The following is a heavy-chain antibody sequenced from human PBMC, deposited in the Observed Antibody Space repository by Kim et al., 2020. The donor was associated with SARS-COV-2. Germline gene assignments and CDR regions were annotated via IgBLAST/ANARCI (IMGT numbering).Heavy chain of an antibody. CDR2: IYYSGST. CDR1: GGSISSYY. CDR3: ARARIMITFGGVIVPRGFDY. V-gene: IGHV4-59*01. D-gene: IGHD3-16*02. J-gene: IGHJ4*02. Sequence: SETLSLTCTVSGGSISSYYWSWIRQPPGKGLEWIGSIYYSGSTNYNPSLKSRVTISVDTSKNQFSLKLSSVTAADTAVYYCARARIMITFGGVIVPRGFDYWGQGTLVTVSS.